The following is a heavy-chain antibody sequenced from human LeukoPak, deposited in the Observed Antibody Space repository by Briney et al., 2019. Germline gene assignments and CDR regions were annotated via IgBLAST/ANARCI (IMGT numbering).Heavy chain of an antibody. D-gene: IGHD3-3*01. Sequence: KPGGSLRLSCAASGFTFSDYYMSWIRQAPGKGLEWVSYISSSGSTIYYADSVKGRFTISRDNAKNSLYLQMNSLRAEDTAVYYCARDRNTIFGVVIRSEYFDYWGQGTLVTVSS. V-gene: IGHV3-11*04. CDR1: GFTFSDYY. J-gene: IGHJ4*02. CDR2: ISSSGSTI. CDR3: ARDRNTIFGVVIRSEYFDY.